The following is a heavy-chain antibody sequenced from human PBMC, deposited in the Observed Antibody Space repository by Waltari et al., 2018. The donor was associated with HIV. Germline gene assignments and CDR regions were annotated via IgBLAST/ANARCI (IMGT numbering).Heavy chain of an antibody. CDR3: ASLAAAVYFDA. CDR2: IDPEEGET. Sequence: EVHLVQSGPEERKPGSTMKISCRVSGYTLPDYYKHWVQEAPGRGLEWMGLIDPEEGETVYAEKFQDRLTITADTSADTVYMELTSLRSDDTAVYYCASLAAAVYFDAWGQGTLLTVSS. J-gene: IGHJ4*02. CDR1: GYTLPDYY. D-gene: IGHD6-13*01. V-gene: IGHV1-69-2*01.